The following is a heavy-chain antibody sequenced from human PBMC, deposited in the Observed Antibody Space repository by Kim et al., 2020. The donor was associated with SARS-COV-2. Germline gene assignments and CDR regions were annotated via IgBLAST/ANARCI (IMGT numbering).Heavy chain of an antibody. V-gene: IGHV3-15*01. D-gene: IGHD1-20*01. CDR3: TTAAYNWNDAYYFDY. J-gene: IGHJ4*02. Sequence: PVKGRFTISRDDSKNTLYLQMNSLKTEDTAVYYCTTAAYNWNDAYYFDYWGQGTLVTVSS.